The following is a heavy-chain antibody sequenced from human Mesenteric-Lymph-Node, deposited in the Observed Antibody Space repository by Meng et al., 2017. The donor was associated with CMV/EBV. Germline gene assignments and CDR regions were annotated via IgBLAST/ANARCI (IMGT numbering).Heavy chain of an antibody. CDR2: INQSGST. CDR3: APRSGWFDP. J-gene: IGHJ5*02. CDR1: GGSFSGYF. Sequence: LSRTCAVHGGSFSGYFWGWVRQAPGKGFEWIGEINQSGSTSYDPSLKSRVTISVDTSKNQFSLRLSSVTAADTAVYYCAPRSGWFDPWGQGTLVTVSS. V-gene: IGHV4-34*01. D-gene: IGHD3-10*01.